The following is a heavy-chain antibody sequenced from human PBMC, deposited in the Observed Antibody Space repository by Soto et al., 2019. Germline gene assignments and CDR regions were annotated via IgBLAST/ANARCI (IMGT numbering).Heavy chain of an antibody. CDR2: TRNKANSYTT. J-gene: IGHJ6*03. CDR1: GFTFSDHY. V-gene: IGHV3-72*01. D-gene: IGHD3-3*01. Sequence: GGSLRLSCAASGFTFSDHYMDWVRQAPGKGLEWVGRTRNKANSYTTEYAASVKGRFTISRDDSKNSLYLQMNSLKTEDTAVYYCARVDRITIFGVVIEYYYYMDVWGKGTTVTVSS. CDR3: ARVDRITIFGVVIEYYYYMDV.